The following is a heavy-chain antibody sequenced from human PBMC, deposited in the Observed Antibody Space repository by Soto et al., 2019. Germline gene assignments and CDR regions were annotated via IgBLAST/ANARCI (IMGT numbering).Heavy chain of an antibody. Sequence: PSETLSLTCTLSGGSISSYYWSWIRQPPGKGLEWIGYIYYSGSTNYNPSLKSRVTISLDTSKNQFSLKLSSVTAADTAVYYCARDGNPLAAHPEYYYYYMDVWGKGTTVTVSS. J-gene: IGHJ6*03. CDR1: GGSISSYY. CDR2: IYYSGST. CDR3: ARDGNPLAAHPEYYYYYMDV. V-gene: IGHV4-59*12. D-gene: IGHD6-6*01.